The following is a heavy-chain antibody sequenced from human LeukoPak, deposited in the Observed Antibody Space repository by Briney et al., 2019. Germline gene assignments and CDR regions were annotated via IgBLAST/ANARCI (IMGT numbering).Heavy chain of an antibody. Sequence: GGSLRLSCAASGFTFSSYALSWVRQAPGKGLEWVSGITDSGSYTYYADSVKGRFTISRDNSKNTVYLQMNSLRAEDTAVYYCARTGYTYGTPLNYWGQGTLATVSS. J-gene: IGHJ4*02. CDR3: ARTGYTYGTPLNY. V-gene: IGHV3-23*01. CDR1: GFTFSSYA. D-gene: IGHD5-18*01. CDR2: ITDSGSYT.